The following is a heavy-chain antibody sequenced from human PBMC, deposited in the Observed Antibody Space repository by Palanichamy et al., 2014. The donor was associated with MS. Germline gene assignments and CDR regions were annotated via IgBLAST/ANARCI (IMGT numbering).Heavy chain of an antibody. CDR2: IDGGGAGT. CDR1: GFNFDVYW. Sequence: EAQLVESGGALVQPGGSLRLSCTASGFNFDVYWMTWVRRVSGKGLQWVATIDGGGAGTFYADSVEGRFTISRDNGKKSLFLQMNSLRDEDTAVYYCARESWGNWDFWGHGTLVTVSS. J-gene: IGHJ4*01. CDR3: ARESWGNWDF. V-gene: IGHV3-7*04. D-gene: IGHD3-16*01.